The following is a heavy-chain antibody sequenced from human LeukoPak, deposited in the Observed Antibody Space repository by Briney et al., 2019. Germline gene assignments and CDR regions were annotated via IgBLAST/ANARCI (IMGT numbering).Heavy chain of an antibody. V-gene: IGHV3-23*01. CDR1: GFTFSSYA. D-gene: IGHD2-21*02. CDR2: ISGGGDGT. Sequence: GGSLRLSCAASGFTFSSYAMTWVRQAPGKGLEWVSSISGGGDGTFYADSVKGRFTISRDNSRYRLYLQMNSLGAEDTALYFCAKATLAYCGGDCYSPFDPWGQGTLVTVSS. CDR3: AKATLAYCGGDCYSPFDP. J-gene: IGHJ5*02.